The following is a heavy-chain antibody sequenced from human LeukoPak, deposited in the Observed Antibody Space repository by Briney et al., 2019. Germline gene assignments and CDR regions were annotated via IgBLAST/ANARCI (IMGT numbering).Heavy chain of an antibody. J-gene: IGHJ4*02. CDR2: IYYSGST. CDR3: ATGIAYCGGDCYSGPLGY. V-gene: IGHV4-31*03. D-gene: IGHD2-21*02. CDR1: GGSISSGGYY. Sequence: MPSETLSLTCTVSGGSISSGGYYWSWIRQHPGKGLEWIGYIYYSGSTYHNPSLKSRVTISVDTSKNQFSLKLSSVTAADTAVYYCATGIAYCGGDCYSGPLGYWGQGTLVTVSS.